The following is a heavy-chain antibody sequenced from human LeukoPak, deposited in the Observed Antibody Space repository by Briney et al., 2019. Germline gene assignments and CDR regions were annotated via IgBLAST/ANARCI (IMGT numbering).Heavy chain of an antibody. CDR1: GYTFTSYD. J-gene: IGHJ4*02. CDR3: ARGRAGPSAGFDYYDSSGYPY. Sequence: ASVKVSCKASGYTFTSYDINWVRQATGQGLEWMGWMNPNSGNTGYAQKFQGRVTTTRNTSISTADMELSSLRSEDTAVYYCARGRAGPSAGFDYYDSSGYPYWGQGTLVTVSP. V-gene: IGHV1-8*03. D-gene: IGHD3-22*01. CDR2: MNPNSGNT.